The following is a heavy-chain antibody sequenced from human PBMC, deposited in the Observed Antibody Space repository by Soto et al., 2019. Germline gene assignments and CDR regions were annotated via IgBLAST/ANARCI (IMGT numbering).Heavy chain of an antibody. CDR2: INSDGSST. J-gene: IGHJ5*02. CDR3: SRGGLRAYWIDP. D-gene: IGHD4-17*01. Sequence: EVQLVESGGGLVQPGGSLRLSCAASEFTFSNYWMHWVRQAPGKGLVWVSRINSDGSSTNYADSVKGRFTISRDNAKNTLYLQMNSLRAEDTAVDYCSRGGLRAYWIDPWGQGTLVTVSS. V-gene: IGHV3-74*01. CDR1: EFTFSNYW.